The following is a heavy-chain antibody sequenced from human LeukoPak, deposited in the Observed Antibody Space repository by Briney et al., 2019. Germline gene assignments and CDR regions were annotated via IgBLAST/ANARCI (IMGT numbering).Heavy chain of an antibody. Sequence: PGGSLRLSCAASGFTFDDYAMHWVRQAPGKGLEWVSAISWDGGGTYYGDSVKGRFTISRDNSKNTLYLQMNSLRAEDTAVYYCARSTVAGFDYWGQGTLVTVSS. CDR2: ISWDGGGT. CDR3: ARSTVAGFDY. V-gene: IGHV3-43D*03. D-gene: IGHD6-19*01. J-gene: IGHJ4*02. CDR1: GFTFDDYA.